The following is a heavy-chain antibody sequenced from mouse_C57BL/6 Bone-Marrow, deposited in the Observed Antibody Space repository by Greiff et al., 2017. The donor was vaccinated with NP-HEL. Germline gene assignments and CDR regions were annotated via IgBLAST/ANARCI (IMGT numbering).Heavy chain of an antibody. CDR2: IYPGDGDT. CDR3: ASELTGTVYARDY. J-gene: IGHJ4*01. D-gene: IGHD4-1*01. V-gene: IGHV1-80*01. Sequence: QVQLQQSGAELVKPGASVKISCKASGYAFSSYWMNWVKQRPGKGLEWIGQIYPGDGDTNYNGKFKGKDTLTADKSSRTAYVQLSSLTAEYSAVYFCASELTGTVYARDYWCQGTSVTVAS. CDR1: GYAFSSYW.